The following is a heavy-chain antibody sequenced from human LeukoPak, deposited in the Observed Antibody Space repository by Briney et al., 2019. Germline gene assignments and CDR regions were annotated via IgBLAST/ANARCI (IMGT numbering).Heavy chain of an antibody. CDR3: ARVGYYYDSRAFDY. D-gene: IGHD3-22*01. Sequence: SETLSLTCGVSGGSISTTNWWTWVRQPPGEGLEWIGEVHLSGRTHYNPSLESRVTISVDTSKNQFSLKLSSVTAADTAVYYCARVGYYYDSRAFDYWGQGTLVTVSS. CDR1: GGSISTTNW. V-gene: IGHV4-4*02. CDR2: VHLSGRT. J-gene: IGHJ4*02.